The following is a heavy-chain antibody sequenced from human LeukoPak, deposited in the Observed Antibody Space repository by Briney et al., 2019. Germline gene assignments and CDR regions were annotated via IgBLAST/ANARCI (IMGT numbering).Heavy chain of an antibody. CDR3: TRLSPVVVHYFDY. CDR2: IRSKAYGGTT. CDR1: GFTFGDYA. J-gene: IGHJ4*02. Sequence: GGSLRLSCTASGFTFGDYAMSWFRQAPGKGLEWVGFIRSKAYGGTTEDAASVKGRFTISRDDSKSIAYLQMNSLKTEDTAVYYCTRLSPVVVHYFDYWGQGTLVTVSS. D-gene: IGHD3-22*01. V-gene: IGHV3-49*03.